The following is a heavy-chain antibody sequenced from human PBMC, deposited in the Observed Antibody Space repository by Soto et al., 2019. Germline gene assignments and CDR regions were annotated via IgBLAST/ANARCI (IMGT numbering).Heavy chain of an antibody. CDR2: ISWNSGSI. CDR1: GFTFDDYA. J-gene: IGHJ3*02. CDR3: AKDIDCSGGSCYGAFDI. Sequence: EVQLVESGGGLVQPGRSPRLSCAASGFTFDDYAMHWVRQAPGKGLEWVSGISWNSGSIGYADSVKGRFTISRDNAKNSLYLQMNSLRAEDTALYYCAKDIDCSGGSCYGAFDIWGQGTMVTVSS. D-gene: IGHD2-15*01. V-gene: IGHV3-9*01.